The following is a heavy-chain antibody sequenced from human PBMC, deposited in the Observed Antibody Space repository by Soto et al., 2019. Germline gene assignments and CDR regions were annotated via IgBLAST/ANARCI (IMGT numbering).Heavy chain of an antibody. D-gene: IGHD6-13*01. Sequence: SETLSLTCAVYGGSFSGYYWSWIRQPPGKGLEWIGEINHSGSTNYNPSLKSRVTISVDTSKNQFSLKLSSVTAADTAVYYCARDTIAAAKDYWGQGTLVTVSS. CDR2: INHSGST. J-gene: IGHJ4*02. V-gene: IGHV4-34*01. CDR3: ARDTIAAAKDY. CDR1: GGSFSGYY.